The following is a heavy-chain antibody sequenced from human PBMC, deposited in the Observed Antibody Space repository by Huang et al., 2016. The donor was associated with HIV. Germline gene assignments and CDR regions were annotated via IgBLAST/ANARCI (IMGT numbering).Heavy chain of an antibody. CDR1: GDFISSTNYY. CDR2: VYQSGST. D-gene: IGHD6-13*01. Sequence: QLQLQESGPGQVKPSETLSLTCTVSGDFISSTNYYWDWIRQSPGKGLKWVGSVYQSGSTNYNPALKSRVTLSVDTSRNQFSLRLNSVTAADTAVYYCASQHIGAAATWFWGRGTQVAVSS. CDR3: ASQHIGAAATWF. V-gene: IGHV4-39*01. J-gene: IGHJ4*02.